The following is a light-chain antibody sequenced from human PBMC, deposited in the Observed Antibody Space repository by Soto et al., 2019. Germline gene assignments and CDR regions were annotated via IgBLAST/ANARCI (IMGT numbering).Light chain of an antibody. CDR1: QSISNW. CDR2: DAS. J-gene: IGKJ1*01. V-gene: IGKV1-5*01. CDR3: LQYNTYSA. Sequence: DIQMTQSPSTLSASVGDRDTITCRASQSISNWLAWYQQKPGKAPKLLIYDASSLKSGVPSRLSGSGSGTEFTLTISSLQPDDFATYYCLQYNTYSAFGQGTKVDIK.